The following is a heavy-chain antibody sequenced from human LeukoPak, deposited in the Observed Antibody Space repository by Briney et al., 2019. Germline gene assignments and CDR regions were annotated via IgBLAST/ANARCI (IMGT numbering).Heavy chain of an antibody. D-gene: IGHD3-3*01. Sequence: ASVKVSCKASGGTFSSYAISWVRQAPGQGLEWMGWISAYNGNTNYAQKLQGRVTMTTDTSTSTAYMELRSLRSDDTAVYYCARSRYDFWSGYCDYWGQGTLVTVSS. V-gene: IGHV1-18*01. CDR2: ISAYNGNT. CDR1: GGTFSSYA. CDR3: ARSRYDFWSGYCDY. J-gene: IGHJ4*02.